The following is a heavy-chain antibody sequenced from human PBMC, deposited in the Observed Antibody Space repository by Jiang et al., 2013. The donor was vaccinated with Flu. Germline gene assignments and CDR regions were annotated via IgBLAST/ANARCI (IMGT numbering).Heavy chain of an antibody. Sequence: PGLVKPSETLSLTCSVSGGSIGSNYWTWIRQPPGKGLEYIAYIYYTGSTNYNPSLKSRVTISVDTSKNQFSLKLNSVTAADTAVYYCARGVPMAVSGSYYRPYFDYWGQGTLVTVSS. V-gene: IGHV4-59*01. D-gene: IGHD1-26*01. CDR2: IYYTGST. CDR1: GGSIGSNY. J-gene: IGHJ4*02. CDR3: ARGVPMAVSGSYYRPYFDY.